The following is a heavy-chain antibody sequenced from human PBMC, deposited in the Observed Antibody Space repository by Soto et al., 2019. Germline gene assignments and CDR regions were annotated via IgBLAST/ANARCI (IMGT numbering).Heavy chain of an antibody. CDR1: GGSFSTYG. CDR3: ARELDPYYGGNSLSLDY. D-gene: IGHD4-17*01. V-gene: IGHV1-69*13. Sequence: QVQLVQSGAEVKKPGSSVKVSCKASGGSFSTYGINWVRLAPGQGLEWMGGIIPKFGTTNYAQKFRGRVTINADESTNTAYKELNYLRSEDTAVYFCARELDPYYGGNSLSLDYWGQGTLVTVSS. CDR2: IIPKFGTT. J-gene: IGHJ4*02.